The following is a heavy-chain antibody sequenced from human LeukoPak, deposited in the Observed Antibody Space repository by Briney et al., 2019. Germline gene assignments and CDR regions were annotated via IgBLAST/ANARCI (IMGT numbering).Heavy chain of an antibody. D-gene: IGHD3-22*01. CDR3: ARDYYDSSGYYYVPLGY. J-gene: IGHJ4*02. V-gene: IGHV3-74*01. CDR2: INSDGSST. CDR1: GFTFSSYW. Sequence: GGSLRLSCAASGFTFSSYWMHWVRQAPGKGLVWVSRINSDGSSTSYADSVKGRFTISRDNAKNTLYLQMNSLRAEDTAVYYCARDYYDSSGYYYVPLGYWGQGTLVTVSS.